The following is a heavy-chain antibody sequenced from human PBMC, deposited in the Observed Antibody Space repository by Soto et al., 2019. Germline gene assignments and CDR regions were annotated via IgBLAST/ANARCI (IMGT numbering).Heavy chain of an antibody. D-gene: IGHD1-7*01. J-gene: IGHJ6*02. CDR1: GFTFSSYG. Sequence: GGSLRLSCSPSGFTFSSYGMHWVRQAPGKGLEYVSGISSNGGSTYYADSVKGRFTISRDNSKNTLYLQMSSLRAEDTAVYYCVKWNNFELTGTTYYFYGMDVWGQGTTVTVSS. CDR2: ISSNGGST. CDR3: VKWNNFELTGTTYYFYGMDV. V-gene: IGHV3-64D*06.